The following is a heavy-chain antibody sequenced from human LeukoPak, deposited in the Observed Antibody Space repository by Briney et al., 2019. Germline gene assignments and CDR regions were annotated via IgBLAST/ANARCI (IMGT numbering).Heavy chain of an antibody. Sequence: GGSLRLSCAASGVTFNDYAMSWVRQAAGEGLEWVAGISDTGRRTYYTASVKGRFTISRADSKNPVSLQMNTLSAEDPAIYFCARHDSFIPYWGQGTLVTVSS. D-gene: IGHD3-16*02. CDR2: ISDTGRRT. V-gene: IGHV3-23*01. CDR1: GVTFNDYA. J-gene: IGHJ1*01. CDR3: ARHDSFIPY.